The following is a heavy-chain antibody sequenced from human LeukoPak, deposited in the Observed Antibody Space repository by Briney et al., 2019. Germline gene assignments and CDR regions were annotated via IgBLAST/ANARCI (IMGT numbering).Heavy chain of an antibody. CDR1: GFTFSSYS. J-gene: IGHJ4*02. CDR2: ISGSNSYI. D-gene: IGHD5-18*01. CDR3: ARRNTYGFDY. V-gene: IGHV3-21*01. Sequence: GGSLRLSCAASGFTFSSYSMNWVRQVPGKGLEWVSSISGSNSYIYYVDSVKGRFTISRDNARNSLYLQMNSLRAEDTAVYYWARRNTYGFDYWGQGTLVTVSS.